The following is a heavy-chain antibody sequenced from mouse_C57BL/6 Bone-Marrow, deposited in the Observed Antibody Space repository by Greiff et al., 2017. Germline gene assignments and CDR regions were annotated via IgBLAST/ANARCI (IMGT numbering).Heavy chain of an antibody. J-gene: IGHJ4*01. V-gene: IGHV1-81*01. CDR2: IYPRSGNT. Sequence: VQVVESGAELARPGASVKLSCKASGYTFTSYGISWVKQRTGQGLEWIGEIYPRSGNTYYNEKFKGQATLTADKSSRTAYMELRSLTSEDSAVYFCGREGYYGNYAMDDWGQGTSVTVSA. D-gene: IGHD1-1*01. CDR1: GYTFTSYG. CDR3: GREGYYGNYAMDD.